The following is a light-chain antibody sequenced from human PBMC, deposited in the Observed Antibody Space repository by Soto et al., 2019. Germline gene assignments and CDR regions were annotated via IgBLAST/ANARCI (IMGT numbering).Light chain of an antibody. CDR3: SSYTTTSNYV. Sequence: QSALTQPASVSGSPGQSITISCTGSSSDVGSYDLVSWYQQHPGKAPKLMIYQVSRRPSGVSNRFFGSKSGNTASLAISGLQAEDEADYYCSSYTTTSNYVFGPGTKLTVL. CDR1: SSDVGSYDL. J-gene: IGLJ1*01. CDR2: QVS. V-gene: IGLV2-14*02.